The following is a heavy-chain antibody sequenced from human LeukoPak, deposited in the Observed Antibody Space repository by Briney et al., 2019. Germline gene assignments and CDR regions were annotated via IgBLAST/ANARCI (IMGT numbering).Heavy chain of an antibody. V-gene: IGHV3-53*01. J-gene: IGHJ4*02. CDR3: ARLWSGYYGDY. CDR1: GFTVSSNY. D-gene: IGHD3-3*01. CDR2: IYSGGST. Sequence: GGSLRLSCAASGFTVSSNYMSWVRQAPGKGLEWVSVIYSGGSTYYADSVKGRFTISRDNSKNTLYLQMNGLRAEDTAVYYCARLWSGYYGDYWGQGTLVTVSS.